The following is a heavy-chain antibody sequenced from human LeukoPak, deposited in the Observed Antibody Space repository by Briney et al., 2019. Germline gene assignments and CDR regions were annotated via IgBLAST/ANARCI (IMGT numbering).Heavy chain of an antibody. Sequence: ASVKVSCKASGGTFSSYAISWVRQAPGQGLEWMGGIIPIFGTANYAQKFQGRVTITAYESTSTAYMELSSLRSEDTAVYYCAKDHDYGGDSDYWGQGTLVTVSS. CDR3: AKDHDYGGDSDY. D-gene: IGHD4-23*01. V-gene: IGHV1-69*13. CDR1: GGTFSSYA. J-gene: IGHJ4*02. CDR2: IIPIFGTA.